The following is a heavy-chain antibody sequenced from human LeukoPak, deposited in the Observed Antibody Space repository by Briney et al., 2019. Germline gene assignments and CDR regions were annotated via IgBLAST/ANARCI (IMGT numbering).Heavy chain of an antibody. CDR2: INPSGGST. Sequence: GASVKVSCKASGYTFTTYYIHWVRQAPGQGLEWMGIINPSGGSTSYAQKFQGRVTMTRDTSTSTVYMELSSLRSEDTAVYYCARPSVPIAVAGPFDYWGQGPWSPSPQ. CDR1: GYTFTTYY. J-gene: IGHJ4*02. CDR3: ARPSVPIAVAGPFDY. D-gene: IGHD6-19*01. V-gene: IGHV1-46*01.